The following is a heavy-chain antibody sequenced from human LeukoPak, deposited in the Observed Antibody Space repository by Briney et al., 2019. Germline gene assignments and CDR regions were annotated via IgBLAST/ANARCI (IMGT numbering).Heavy chain of an antibody. CDR2: MKEDGSEK. CDR1: GFTFSNYW. CDR3: ATGRTKKY. D-gene: IGHD2-8*01. J-gene: IGHJ4*02. Sequence: GGSLRLSCVASGFTFSNYWMNWVRQAPGERPEWVANMKEDGSEKYYVDSVKGRFTISRDNAKNSLYLQMNSLRAEDTAVYYCATGRTKKYWGQGTLVTVSS. V-gene: IGHV3-7*01.